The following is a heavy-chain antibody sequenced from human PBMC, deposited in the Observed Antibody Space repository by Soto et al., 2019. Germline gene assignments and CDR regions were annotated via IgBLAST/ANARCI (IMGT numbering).Heavy chain of an antibody. J-gene: IGHJ6*02. D-gene: IGHD1-20*01. CDR3: AKELGIADYNYYGMDV. Sequence: QVQLVESGGGVVQPGRSLRLSCAASGFTFSSYGMHWVRQAPGKGLEWVAVISYDGSNKYYADSVKGRFTISRDNSKNTLYMQMNSLRTEDTAVYYCAKELGIADYNYYGMDVWGQGTTFTVSS. CDR1: GFTFSSYG. CDR2: ISYDGSNK. V-gene: IGHV3-30*18.